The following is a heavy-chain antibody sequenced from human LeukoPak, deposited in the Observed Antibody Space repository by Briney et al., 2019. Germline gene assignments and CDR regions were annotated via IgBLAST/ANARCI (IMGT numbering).Heavy chain of an antibody. CDR1: GGSISSYY. Sequence: PSETLSLTCTVSGGSISSYYWSWIRQPPGKGLEWIGYIYYSGSTNYNPSLKSRVTISVDTSKNQFSLKLSSVTAADTAVYYCARFFDSSGFFDAFDIWGQGTMVTVSS. CDR3: ARFFDSSGFFDAFDI. D-gene: IGHD6-19*01. J-gene: IGHJ3*02. CDR2: IYYSGST. V-gene: IGHV4-59*08.